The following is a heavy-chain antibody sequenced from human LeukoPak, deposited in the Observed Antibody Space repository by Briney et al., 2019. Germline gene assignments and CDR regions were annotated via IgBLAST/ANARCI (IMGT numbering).Heavy chain of an antibody. CDR3: AKDRAGNSGPFDS. CDR2: ISGSSTYI. Sequence: GGSLRLSCAASGFTFSTYSMNWVRQAPGKGLEWVSSISGSSTYIYYADSVKGRFTISRDNSNNTLYLRMNSLRADDTAVYYCAKDRAGNSGPFDSWGQGTLVTVSS. CDR1: GFTFSTYS. J-gene: IGHJ4*02. V-gene: IGHV3-21*04. D-gene: IGHD5-12*01.